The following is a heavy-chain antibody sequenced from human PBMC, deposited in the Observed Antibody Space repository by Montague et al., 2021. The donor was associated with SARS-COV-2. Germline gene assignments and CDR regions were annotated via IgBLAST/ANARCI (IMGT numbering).Heavy chain of an antibody. CDR3: ARAERGSCGDGNCYQYFFNY. D-gene: IGHD2-15*01. V-gene: IGHV6-1*01. CDR2: TYYRSEWYS. Sequence: CAISGDSVSTNSGTWNWVRLSPSRGLEWLGRTYYRSEWYSDYSVSVKSRISINLDTSKNQFSLQLNSVTPEDTAVYYCARAERGSCGDGNCYQYFFNYWGQGTLSPSPQ. J-gene: IGHJ4*02. CDR1: GDSVSTNSGT.